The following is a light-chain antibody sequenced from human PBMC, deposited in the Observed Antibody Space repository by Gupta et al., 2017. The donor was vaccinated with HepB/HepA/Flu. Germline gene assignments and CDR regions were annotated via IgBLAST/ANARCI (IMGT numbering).Light chain of an antibody. CDR1: KLGDKY. Sequence: SYELTQPPSVSVSPSQTASITCSGAKLGDKYACWYQQKPGQSPVLVIYQDSKRPSGIPERFSGSNSGNTATLTISGTQAMDEADYYCQAWDSSTVVFGGGTKLTVL. V-gene: IGLV3-1*01. CDR3: QAWDSSTVV. J-gene: IGLJ2*01. CDR2: QDS.